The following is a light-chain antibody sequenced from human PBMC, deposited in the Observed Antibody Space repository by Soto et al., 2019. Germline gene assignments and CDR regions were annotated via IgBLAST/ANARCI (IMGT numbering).Light chain of an antibody. V-gene: IGLV2-14*03. CDR1: SSDVGAYNY. Sequence: QSALTQPASVSGSPGQSITISCTGTSSDVGAYNYVSWYQQHPGKAPKLMIYDVNNRPSGVSNRFSGSKSGNTASLTISGLQAGDEADYYCSSYTSSTTDVVGAGTKLTVL. CDR2: DVN. J-gene: IGLJ1*01. CDR3: SSYTSSTTDV.